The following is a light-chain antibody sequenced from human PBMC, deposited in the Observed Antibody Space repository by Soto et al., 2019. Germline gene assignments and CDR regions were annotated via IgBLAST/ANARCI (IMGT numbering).Light chain of an antibody. CDR2: GAS. V-gene: IGKV3-20*01. CDR1: QSVSSDY. Sequence: EIVLTQSPGTLSLSPGERATLSCRASQSVSSDYLAWYQLKPGQAPILLIYGASSRAAWIPDRFSGSGFGTDLTLTISRLDPEEFTGYFCHHCGSSSLTFGQGTKVAIK. J-gene: IGKJ1*01. CDR3: HHCGSSSLT.